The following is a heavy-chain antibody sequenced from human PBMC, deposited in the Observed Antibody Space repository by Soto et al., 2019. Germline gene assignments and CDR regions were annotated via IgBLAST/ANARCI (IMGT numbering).Heavy chain of an antibody. CDR3: ARHARTVDTAMVNFDY. J-gene: IGHJ4*02. CDR1: GGSISSSSYY. D-gene: IGHD5-18*01. Sequence: SETLSLTCTVSGGSISSSSYYWGWIRQPPGEGLEWIGSIYYSGSTYYNPSLKSRVTISVDTSKNQFSLKLSSVTAADTAVYYCARHARTVDTAMVNFDYWGQGTLVTVSS. V-gene: IGHV4-39*01. CDR2: IYYSGST.